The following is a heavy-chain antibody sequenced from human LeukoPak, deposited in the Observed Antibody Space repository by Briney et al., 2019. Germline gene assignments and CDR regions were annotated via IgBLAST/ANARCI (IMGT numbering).Heavy chain of an antibody. D-gene: IGHD5-18*01. CDR1: GFTFSSYA. CDR3: VKDGSYGPFDY. CDR2: ISSNGGST. V-gene: IGHV3-64D*06. J-gene: IGHJ4*02. Sequence: GSLRLSCSASGFTFSSYAMHWIRQAPGKGLEYVSAISSNGGSTYYADSVKGRFTISRDNSKNTLYLQMSSLRAEDTAVYYCVKDGSYGPFDYWGQGTLVTVSS.